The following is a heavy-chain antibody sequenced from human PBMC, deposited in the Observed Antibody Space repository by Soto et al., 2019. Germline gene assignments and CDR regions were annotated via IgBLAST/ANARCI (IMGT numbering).Heavy chain of an antibody. CDR3: ARRVVWFGDLSNGMDV. V-gene: IGHV5-10-1*01. CDR1: AYSFTSYW. D-gene: IGHD3-10*01. J-gene: IGHJ6*02. CDR2: IDPSDSYT. Sequence: GESLKISCXGSAYSFTSYWISWVRQMPGKGLEWMGRIDPSDSYTNYSPSFQGHVTISADKSISTAYLQWSSLKASDTAMYYCARRVVWFGDLSNGMDVWGQGTTVTVSS.